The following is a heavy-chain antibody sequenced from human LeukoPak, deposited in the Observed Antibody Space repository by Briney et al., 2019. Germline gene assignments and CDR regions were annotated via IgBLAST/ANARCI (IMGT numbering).Heavy chain of an antibody. V-gene: IGHV4-30-4*01. CDR1: GGSISSGDYY. CDR2: IYYSGST. D-gene: IGHD3-22*01. CDR3: ARDLGSSGYVDFHGMDV. Sequence: SQTLSLTCTVSGGSISSGDYYWSWIRQPPGKGLEWIGYIYYSGSTYYNPSLKSRVTISVDTSKNQFSLKLSSVTAAATAVYYCARDLGSSGYVDFHGMDVWGQGTTVTVSS. J-gene: IGHJ6*02.